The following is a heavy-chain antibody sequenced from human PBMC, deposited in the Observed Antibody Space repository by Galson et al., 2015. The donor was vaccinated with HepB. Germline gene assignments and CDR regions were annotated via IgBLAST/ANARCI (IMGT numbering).Heavy chain of an antibody. V-gene: IGHV3-21*01. D-gene: IGHD4-11*01. J-gene: IGHJ2*01. CDR3: ASSADSSNSPGSDTDSYSAP. Sequence: SLRLSCAASGFTFSRYSMNWVRQAPGKGLEWLSSISISSSYIYSAESVKGRFTISRDNAKNSLYLQMNSLRAEDTAVYYCASSADSSNSPGSDTDSYSAPWGRASRVTVSS. CDR1: GFTFSRYS. CDR2: ISISSSYI.